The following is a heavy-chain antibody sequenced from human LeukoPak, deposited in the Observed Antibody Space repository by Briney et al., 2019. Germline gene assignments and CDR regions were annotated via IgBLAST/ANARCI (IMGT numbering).Heavy chain of an antibody. CDR3: ASGSYYGLCYNY. J-gene: IGHJ4*02. Sequence: PGGSLRLSCAASGFTFSSYSMNWVRQAPGKGLQWVSYISSSSSTIYYADSVKGRFTISRDNAKNSLYLQMNSLRAEDTAVYYCASGSYYGLCYNYWGQGTLVTVSS. CDR2: ISSSSSTI. V-gene: IGHV3-48*04. D-gene: IGHD1-26*01. CDR1: GFTFSSYS.